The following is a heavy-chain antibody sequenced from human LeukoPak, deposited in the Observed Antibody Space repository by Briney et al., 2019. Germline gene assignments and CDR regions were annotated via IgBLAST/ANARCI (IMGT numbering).Heavy chain of an antibody. CDR1: GFTFSSYV. V-gene: IGHV3-30-3*01. D-gene: IGHD6-19*01. Sequence: PGGSLRLSCAASGFTFSSYVMHWVRQAPGKGLEWVAVISYDGSNKYYADSVKGRFTISRDNSKNTLYLQMNSLRAEDTAVYYCARDDMYSSGPFDYWGQGTLVTVSS. J-gene: IGHJ4*02. CDR2: ISYDGSNK. CDR3: ARDDMYSSGPFDY.